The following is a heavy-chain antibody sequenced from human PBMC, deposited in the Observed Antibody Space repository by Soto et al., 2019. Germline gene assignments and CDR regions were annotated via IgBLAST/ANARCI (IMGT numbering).Heavy chain of an antibody. CDR3: ARQQWLVLNAFDI. CDR1: GGSISSYY. D-gene: IGHD6-19*01. J-gene: IGHJ3*02. Sequence: SETLSLTCTVSGGSISSYYWSWIRQPPGKGLEWIGYIYYSGSTNYNPSLRSRVTISVDRSKNQFSLKLSSVTAADTAVYYCARQQWLVLNAFDIWGQGTMVTV. V-gene: IGHV4-59*01. CDR2: IYYSGST.